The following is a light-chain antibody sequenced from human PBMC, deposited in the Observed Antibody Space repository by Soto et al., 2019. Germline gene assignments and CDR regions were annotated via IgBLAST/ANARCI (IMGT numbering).Light chain of an antibody. CDR3: SSYTTNNTVV. Sequence: QSVLTQPPSASGTPGQRVTISCSGSSSNIGSNYVYWYQQLPGTAPKLLIYRNNQRPSGVPDRFSGSKSGNTASLTISDLQGEDEADYYCSSYTTNNTVVFGGGTQLTVL. V-gene: IGLV1-47*01. CDR1: SSNIGSNY. J-gene: IGLJ2*01. CDR2: RNN.